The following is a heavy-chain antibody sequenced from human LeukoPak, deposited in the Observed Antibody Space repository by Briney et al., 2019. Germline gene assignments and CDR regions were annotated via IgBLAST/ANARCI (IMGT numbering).Heavy chain of an antibody. Sequence: GESLKISCKGSGYRFNTYWIGWVRQMPGKGLEWMGITYPDDSDTRYSPSFQGQVTISADKSISTAYLQWSSLKASDTAMYYCARGCCSGGTRYSCFDYWGQGVLVTVSS. CDR3: ARGCCSGGTRYSCFDY. CDR2: TYPDDSDT. D-gene: IGHD2-15*01. J-gene: IGHJ4*02. V-gene: IGHV5-51*01. CDR1: GYRFNTYW.